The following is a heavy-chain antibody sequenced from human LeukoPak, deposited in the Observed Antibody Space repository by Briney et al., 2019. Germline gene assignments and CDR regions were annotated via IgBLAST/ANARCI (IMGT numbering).Heavy chain of an antibody. CDR1: GFTFGSYA. D-gene: IGHD1-14*01. CDR3: ARGASNRFDY. V-gene: IGHV3-74*01. Sequence: GGSLRLSCAASGFTFGSYAMSWVRQAPGKGLVWVSRIYTDGSSTNYADSVKGRFTISRDNAKNTLYLQMNSLRGEDTAVYYCARGASNRFDYWGQGTLVTVSS. CDR2: IYTDGSST. J-gene: IGHJ4*02.